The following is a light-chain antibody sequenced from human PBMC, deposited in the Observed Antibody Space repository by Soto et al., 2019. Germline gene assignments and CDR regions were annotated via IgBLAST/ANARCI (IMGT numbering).Light chain of an antibody. CDR2: DDS. CDR1: NIEGRS. J-gene: IGLJ3*02. Sequence: SYELTQPPSVSVAPGQTARITCEANNIEGRSVHWYQQKPGQAPVLVVYDDSDRPSGIPERFSGSNSGNTATLTISRVEAGDEAAYYCQVWDFSSDHWVFGGGTKLTVL. CDR3: QVWDFSSDHWV. V-gene: IGLV3-21*02.